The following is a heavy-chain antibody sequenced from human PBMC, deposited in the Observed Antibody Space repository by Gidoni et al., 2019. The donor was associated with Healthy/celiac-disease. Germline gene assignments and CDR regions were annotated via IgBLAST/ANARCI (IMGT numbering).Heavy chain of an antibody. V-gene: IGHV3-23*01. CDR1: GFTCSSYA. CDR2: ISGSGGST. D-gene: IGHD3-22*01. J-gene: IGHJ2*01. CDR3: ARSYDSSGYYSTLYWYFDL. Sequence: EVQLLESGGGLGQPGGSLRLSGAASGFTCSSYAMSWVRQAPGKGLEWVSAISGSGGSTYYAASVKGRFTISRDNSKNTLYLQMNSLRAEDTAVYYCARSYDSSGYYSTLYWYFDLWGRGTLVTVSS.